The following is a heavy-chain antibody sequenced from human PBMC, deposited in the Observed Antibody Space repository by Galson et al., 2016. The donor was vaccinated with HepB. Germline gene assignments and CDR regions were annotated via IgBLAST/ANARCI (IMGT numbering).Heavy chain of an antibody. V-gene: IGHV6-1*01. D-gene: IGHD1-1*01. Sequence: CAISGDSVSSNSAAWNWIRQSPSRGLEWLGRTFYSSNWYNDYAVSVKSRISTKPDTSKNQFSLHLNSVTPEDTAVFYCARGYNWNFVMDVWGQGATVTVSS. CDR2: TFYSSNWYN. CDR3: ARGYNWNFVMDV. J-gene: IGHJ6*01. CDR1: GDSVSSNSAA.